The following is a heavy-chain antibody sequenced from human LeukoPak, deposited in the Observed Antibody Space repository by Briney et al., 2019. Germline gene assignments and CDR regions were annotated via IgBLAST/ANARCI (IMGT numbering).Heavy chain of an antibody. Sequence: PGGSLRLSCAASKFTFSHFGMHWVRQAPGKGLEWVAVIWNDGSNQYYAESVKGRFTVSRDNSQNMVYLQMNSLRPEDTAVYYCAKDAQRGFDYSNSLENWGQGTLATVSS. CDR1: KFTFSHFG. CDR2: IWNDGSNQ. V-gene: IGHV3-33*06. D-gene: IGHD4-11*01. J-gene: IGHJ4*02. CDR3: AKDAQRGFDYSNSLEN.